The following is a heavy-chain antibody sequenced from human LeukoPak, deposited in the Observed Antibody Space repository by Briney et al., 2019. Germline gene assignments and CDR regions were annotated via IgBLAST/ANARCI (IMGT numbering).Heavy chain of an antibody. Sequence: SETLSLTCAVSGGSISSGGYSWSWIRQPPGTGLEWIGYIYHSGSTYYNPSLKSRVTISVDRSKNQFSLKLSSVTAADTAVYYCARVWLMGATFDYWGQGTLVTVSS. V-gene: IGHV4-30-2*01. CDR3: ARVWLMGATFDY. CDR2: IYHSGST. J-gene: IGHJ4*02. CDR1: GGSISSGGYS. D-gene: IGHD1-26*01.